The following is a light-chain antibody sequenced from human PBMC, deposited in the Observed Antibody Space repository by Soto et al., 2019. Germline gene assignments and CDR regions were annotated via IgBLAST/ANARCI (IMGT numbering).Light chain of an antibody. CDR1: HDVSRN. CDR2: DAS. J-gene: IGKJ4*01. Sequence: DIQMTQSPSSLSASEGDRVTITCQSSHDVSRNLNWFQQKPGEAPQLLIYDASNLERGVPSRFSGSGSGTDFTLTISCLQPEDVATYYCQQYNSMLSFGGGTEVEIK. CDR3: QQYNSMLS. V-gene: IGKV1-33*01.